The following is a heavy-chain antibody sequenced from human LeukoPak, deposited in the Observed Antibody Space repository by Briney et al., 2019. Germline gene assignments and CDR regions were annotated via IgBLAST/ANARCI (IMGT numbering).Heavy chain of an antibody. CDR3: ARGQSGDQMDV. CDR2: INPSG. Sequence: ASVKVSCKASGYTFTSYGISWVRQAPGQGPEWMGRINPSGHVQKFQGRVTMTRDMSTSTVYMELNSLRSEDTAVYYCARGQSGDQMDVWGKGTTVTVSS. CDR1: GYTFTSYG. J-gene: IGHJ6*04. D-gene: IGHD3-10*01. V-gene: IGHV1-46*01.